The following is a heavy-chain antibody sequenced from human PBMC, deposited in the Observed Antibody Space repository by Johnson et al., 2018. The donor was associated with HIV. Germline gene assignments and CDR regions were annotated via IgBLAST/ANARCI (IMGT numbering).Heavy chain of an antibody. CDR3: ATKGSKWELIVEGFAV. CDR2: ISPSGSTI. CDR1: GFTFSDYY. V-gene: IGHV3-11*04. Sequence: QVQLVESGGGLVKPGGSLRLSCAASGFTFSDYYMSWIRQAPGKGLEWLSYISPSGSTIYYADSVQGRFTISRDNAKTSLYLQMNSLTAEDTAVYYCATKGSKWELIVEGFAVWGQGTMVTVSS. D-gene: IGHD1-26*01. J-gene: IGHJ3*01.